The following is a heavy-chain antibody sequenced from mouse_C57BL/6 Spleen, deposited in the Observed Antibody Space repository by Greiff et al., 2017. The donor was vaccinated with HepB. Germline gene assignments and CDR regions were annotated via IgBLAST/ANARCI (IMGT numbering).Heavy chain of an antibody. D-gene: IGHD1-1*01. J-gene: IGHJ1*03. CDR2: INPNNGGT. CDR3: ASDYFGWYFDV. CDR1: GYTFTDYN. Sequence: VQLQQSGPELVKPGASVKMSCKASGYTFTDYNMHWVKQSHGKSLEWIGYINPNNGGTSYNQKFKGKATLTVNKSSSTAYMELRSLTSEDSAVYYCASDYFGWYFDVCGTGTTVTVSS. V-gene: IGHV1-22*01.